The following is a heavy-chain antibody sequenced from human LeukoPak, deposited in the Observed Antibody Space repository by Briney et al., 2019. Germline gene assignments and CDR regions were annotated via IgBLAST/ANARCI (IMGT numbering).Heavy chain of an antibody. D-gene: IGHD3-22*01. V-gene: IGHV4-38-2*02. Sequence: PSETLSLTCTVSGYSISSGYYWGWIRQPPGKGLEWIGSIYHSGSTYYNPSLKSRVTISVDTSKNQFSLKLSSVTAADTAVYYCARVWEDDSSGKEGYFDYWGQGTLVTVSS. J-gene: IGHJ4*02. CDR2: IYHSGST. CDR3: ARVWEDDSSGKEGYFDY. CDR1: GYSISSGYY.